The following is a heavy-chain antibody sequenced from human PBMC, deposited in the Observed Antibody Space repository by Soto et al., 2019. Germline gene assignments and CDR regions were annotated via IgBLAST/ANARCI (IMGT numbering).Heavy chain of an antibody. CDR3: VHRRGSIVDY. CDR1: GFSLRTRGVA. CDR2: VYWDDDK. Sequence: SGPTLVNPTQTLTLTCTFSGFSLRTRGVAVGWIRQPPGQALEWLVVVYWDDDKRYSPSLRSRLTVTKDSSKNQVVLTVTNMDPVDTATYYCVHRRGSIVDYWGQGTLVTVSS. D-gene: IGHD6-13*01. V-gene: IGHV2-5*02. J-gene: IGHJ4*02.